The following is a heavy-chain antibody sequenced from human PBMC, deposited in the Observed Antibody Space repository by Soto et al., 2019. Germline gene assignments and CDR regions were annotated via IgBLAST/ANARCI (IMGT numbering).Heavy chain of an antibody. Sequence: GGSLRLSCAASGFTVSSNYMTWVRQAPGKGLACVSVIYSDDNTYYADSVKGRFIISRDNSRNTLYLQMNSLRAEDTAVYFCARASRGYSHYFDHWGPGTLVTVSS. CDR3: ARASRGYSHYFDH. CDR2: IYSDDNT. J-gene: IGHJ4*01. V-gene: IGHV3-53*01. CDR1: GFTVSSNY. D-gene: IGHD3-22*01.